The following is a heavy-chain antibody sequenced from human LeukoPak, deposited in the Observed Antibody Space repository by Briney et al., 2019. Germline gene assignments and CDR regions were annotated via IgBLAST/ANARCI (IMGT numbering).Heavy chain of an antibody. Sequence: ASVKVSCKASGCTFISYGISWVRQAPGQGLEWMGWISAYNGNTNYAQKFQGRVTMTTDTSTSTAYMELRSLRSDDTAVYYCGRANYGSGSYYSGYWGQGTLVTVSS. V-gene: IGHV1-18*01. CDR3: GRANYGSGSYYSGY. CDR1: GCTFISYG. D-gene: IGHD3-10*01. CDR2: ISAYNGNT. J-gene: IGHJ4*02.